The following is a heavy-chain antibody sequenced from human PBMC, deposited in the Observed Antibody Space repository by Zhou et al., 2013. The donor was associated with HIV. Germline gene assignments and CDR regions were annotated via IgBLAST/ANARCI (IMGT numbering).Heavy chain of an antibody. Sequence: QVQLVQSGAEVKKPGSSVKVSCKASGGTFSSYAISWVRQAPGQGLEWMGRIIPILGIANYAQKFQGRVTITADKSTSTAYMELSSLRSEDTAVYYCARGGYSSGWYLGYWGQGNPGHRLL. CDR3: ARGGYSSGWYLGY. D-gene: IGHD6-19*01. CDR1: GGTFSSYA. V-gene: IGHV1-69*04. CDR2: IIPILGIA. J-gene: IGHJ4*02.